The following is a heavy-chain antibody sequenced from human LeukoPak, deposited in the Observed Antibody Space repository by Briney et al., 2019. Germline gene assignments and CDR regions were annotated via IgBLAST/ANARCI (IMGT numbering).Heavy chain of an antibody. CDR3: ARGADSYCTNGVCYLYYYYYMDV. D-gene: IGHD2-8*01. CDR1: GGSFSGYY. V-gene: IGHV4-34*01. J-gene: IGHJ6*03. CDR2: INHSGST. Sequence: SETXXLTCAVYGGSFSGYYWSWIRQPPGKGVEWIGEINHSGSTNYNPSLKRRFTISVDTSKNQFSLKLSSVTAADTAVYYCARGADSYCTNGVCYLYYYYYMDVWGKGTTVTVSS.